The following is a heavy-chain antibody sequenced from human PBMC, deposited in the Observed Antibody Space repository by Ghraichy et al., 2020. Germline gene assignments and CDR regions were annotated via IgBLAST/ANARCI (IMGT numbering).Heavy chain of an antibody. J-gene: IGHJ5*02. CDR3: ARDGSLGYNWFDP. Sequence: ASVKVSCKASGYTFTSYAMHWVRQAPGQRLEWMGWINAGNGNTKYSQKFQGRVTITRDTSASTAYMELSSLRSEDTAVYYCARDGSLGYNWFDPWGQGTLVTVSS. CDR1: GYTFTSYA. V-gene: IGHV1-3*01. D-gene: IGHD1-26*01. CDR2: INAGNGNT.